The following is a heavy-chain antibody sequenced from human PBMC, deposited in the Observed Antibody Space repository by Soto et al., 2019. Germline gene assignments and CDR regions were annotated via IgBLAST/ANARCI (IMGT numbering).Heavy chain of an antibody. J-gene: IGHJ5*02. CDR1: GYTFTSYA. CDR3: ARASPRTMLVVVTRRFWFDP. D-gene: IGHD3-22*01. V-gene: IGHV1-3*01. Sequence: GASVKVSCKASGYTFTSYAMHWVRQAPGQRLEWMGWINAGNGNTKYSQKFQGRVTITRDTSASTAYMELSSLRSEDTAVYYCARASPRTMLVVVTRRFWFDPWCQGTLVSV. CDR2: INAGNGNT.